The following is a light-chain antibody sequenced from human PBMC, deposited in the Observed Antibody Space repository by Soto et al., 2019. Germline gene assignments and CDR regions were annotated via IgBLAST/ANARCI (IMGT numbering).Light chain of an antibody. J-gene: IGKJ2*01. V-gene: IGKV1-33*01. Sequence: EIQMTQSPSSLSASLGDRVTITCQASQDINDYSNWYQQKPGKAPRLLIYGASFLEVGVPSRFSGSGSGTQFTLTISSLQPEDVATYYCQQYDSLPYTFGQGTRLEI. CDR3: QQYDSLPYT. CDR2: GAS. CDR1: QDINDY.